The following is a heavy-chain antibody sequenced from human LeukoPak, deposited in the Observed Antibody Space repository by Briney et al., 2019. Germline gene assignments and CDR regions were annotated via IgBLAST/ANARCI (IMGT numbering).Heavy chain of an antibody. CDR2: VTSDGRWT. D-gene: IGHD3-10*01. Sequence: GESLKISCAASGFTFSTYAMTWVRQAPGKGLEWVAAVTSDGRWTNYADSVKGRFTVSRDNSKDTLFMQMSSLRAEDTAVYYCAKGTSWFGEDWGLGTLVTVSS. V-gene: IGHV3-23*01. J-gene: IGHJ4*02. CDR1: GFTFSTYA. CDR3: AKGTSWFGED.